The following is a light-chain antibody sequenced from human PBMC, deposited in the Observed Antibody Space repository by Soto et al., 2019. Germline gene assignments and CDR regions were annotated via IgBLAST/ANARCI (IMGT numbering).Light chain of an antibody. J-gene: IGKJ1*01. Sequence: DIPMTQSPSTLSASVGDRVTITCRASQSIKSWLAWYQQKPGKAPKLLIYEASSLESGVPSRFGGSGSGTEFTLTISRLQPDDFATYYCQQYNTYSWTFGQGTKVEIK. V-gene: IGKV1-5*03. CDR2: EAS. CDR1: QSIKSW. CDR3: QQYNTYSWT.